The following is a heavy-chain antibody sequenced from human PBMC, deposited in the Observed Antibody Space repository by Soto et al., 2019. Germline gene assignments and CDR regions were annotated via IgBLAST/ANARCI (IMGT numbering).Heavy chain of an antibody. CDR1: ASAFSSYS. CDR2: ITSGSSFI. J-gene: IGHJ6*02. CDR3: ARSQRNGAMDV. V-gene: IGHV3-21*01. D-gene: IGHD2-8*01. Sequence: EAQLVESGGGLVKPGGSLRVSCVASASAFSSYSLNWVRQAPGKGLEWVSSITSGSSFIDYADSVKGRFTISRDDAKNSLFLQMSSLRADDTAVYYCARSQRNGAMDVWGQGTTVTVSS.